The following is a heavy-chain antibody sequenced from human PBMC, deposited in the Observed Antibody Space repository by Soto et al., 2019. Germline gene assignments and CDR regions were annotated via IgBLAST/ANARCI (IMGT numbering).Heavy chain of an antibody. CDR1: GFIFSGSP. J-gene: IGHJ2*01. V-gene: IGHV3-73*01. CDR3: IRQMSDYYDSSGYYYGWYFDL. Sequence: PGGSLRLSCAASGFIFSGSPMHWVRQASGKGLEWVGRIRSKANSYATAYAASVKGRFTISRDDSKNTAYLQMNSLKTEDTAVYYCIRQMSDYYDSSGYYYGWYFDLWGRGTLVTVSS. CDR2: IRSKANSYAT. D-gene: IGHD3-22*01.